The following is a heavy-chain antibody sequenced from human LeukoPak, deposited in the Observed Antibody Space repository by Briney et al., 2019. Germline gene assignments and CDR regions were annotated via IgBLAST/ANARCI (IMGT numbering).Heavy chain of an antibody. CDR1: GGSISSGSYY. Sequence: SETLSLTCTVAGGSISSGSYYWSWIRQPAGKGLEWIGRIYTSGSTNYNPSLKSRVTISVDTSKTQFSLKLSSVTAADTAVYYCARVCIAAAYDAFDIWGQGTMVTVSS. CDR2: IYTSGST. CDR3: ARVCIAAAYDAFDI. J-gene: IGHJ3*02. D-gene: IGHD6-13*01. V-gene: IGHV4-61*02.